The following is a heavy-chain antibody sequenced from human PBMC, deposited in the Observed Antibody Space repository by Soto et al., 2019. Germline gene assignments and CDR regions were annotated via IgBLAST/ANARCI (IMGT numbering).Heavy chain of an antibody. CDR2: IIPIFGTA. J-gene: IGHJ6*02. V-gene: IGHV1-69*06. D-gene: IGHD3-9*01. Sequence: GASVKVSCKASGGTFSSYAISWVRQAPGQGLEWMGGIIPIFGTANYAQKFQGRVTITADKSTSTAYMELSSLRSEDTAVYYCARGPGTPGYLGNDILTGYQNDHRAPNYYYGMDVWGQGTTVTVSS. CDR1: GGTFSSYA. CDR3: ARGPGTPGYLGNDILTGYQNDHRAPNYYYGMDV.